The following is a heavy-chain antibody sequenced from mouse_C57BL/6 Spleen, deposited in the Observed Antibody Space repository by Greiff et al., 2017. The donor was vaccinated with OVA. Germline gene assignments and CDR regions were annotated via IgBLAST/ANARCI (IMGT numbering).Heavy chain of an antibody. Sequence: VKLMESGAELVKPGASVKLSCKASGYTFTEYTIHWVKQRSGQGLEWIGWFYPGSGSIKYNEKFKDKATLTADKSSSTVYMELSRLTSEDSAVYFCARHEEGDYDAYYAMDYWGQGTSVTVSS. CDR3: ARHEEGDYDAYYAMDY. CDR2: FYPGSGSI. J-gene: IGHJ4*01. CDR1: GYTFTEYT. V-gene: IGHV1-62-2*01. D-gene: IGHD2-4*01.